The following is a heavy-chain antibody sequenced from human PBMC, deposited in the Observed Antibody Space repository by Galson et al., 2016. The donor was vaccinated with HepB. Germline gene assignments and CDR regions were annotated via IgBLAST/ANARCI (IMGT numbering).Heavy chain of an antibody. D-gene: IGHD5-24*01. J-gene: IGHJ4*02. Sequence: SLRLSCAASGFTFSSYWMHWVRQAPGKGLVWVSRINSDGGSKDYADSVTGRFTISRDNAKKLLYLQMNSLRDEDTAVYYCARDFDGSFPNLDFWGQGTLVTVSS. CDR3: ARDFDGSFPNLDF. CDR2: INSDGGSK. V-gene: IGHV3-74*01. CDR1: GFTFSSYW.